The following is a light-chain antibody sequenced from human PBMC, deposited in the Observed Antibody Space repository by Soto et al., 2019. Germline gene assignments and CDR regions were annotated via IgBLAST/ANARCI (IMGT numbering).Light chain of an antibody. CDR2: GNN. CDR3: LSYDSSLSGSRV. CDR1: SSNIGAGYD. Sequence: QSVLTQPPSVSGAPGQRVTISCTGSSSNIGAGYDVHWYQQLPGTAPKLLIYGNNNRPSGVPDRFSGSKSGTSASLAITGXXXXXXXXYYCLSYDSSLSGSRVFGGGTKLTVL. J-gene: IGLJ2*01. V-gene: IGLV1-40*01.